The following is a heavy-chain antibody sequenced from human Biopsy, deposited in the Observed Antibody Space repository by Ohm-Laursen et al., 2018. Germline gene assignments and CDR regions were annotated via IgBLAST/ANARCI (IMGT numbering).Heavy chain of an antibody. CDR1: GNTFATYH. CDR3: ARAGVGSDGTDSYYYGMDV. D-gene: IGHD5-24*01. CDR2: ISPSGATT. Sequence: ASVNVSCKPSGNTFATYHIHWVRQAPGQGLEWMGVISPSGATTSFSQKFQGRITMTRDTSTGTVYMDLNCLGSEDTAVYYRARAGVGSDGTDSYYYGMDVWGPGTTVTVSS. J-gene: IGHJ6*02. V-gene: IGHV1-46*01.